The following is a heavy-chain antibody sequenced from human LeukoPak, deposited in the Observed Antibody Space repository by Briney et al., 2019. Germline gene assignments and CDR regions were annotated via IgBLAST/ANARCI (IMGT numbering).Heavy chain of an antibody. V-gene: IGHV4-34*01. Sequence: SETLSLTCAVYGGSFSGYYWSWICQPPGKGLEWIGEINHSGSTNYNPSLKSRATISVDTSKNQFSLKLSSVTAADTAVYYCARLCKYYYDSSGYYAAFDIWGQGTMVTVSS. CDR1: GGSFSGYY. CDR3: ARLCKYYYDSSGYYAAFDI. D-gene: IGHD3-22*01. J-gene: IGHJ3*02. CDR2: INHSGST.